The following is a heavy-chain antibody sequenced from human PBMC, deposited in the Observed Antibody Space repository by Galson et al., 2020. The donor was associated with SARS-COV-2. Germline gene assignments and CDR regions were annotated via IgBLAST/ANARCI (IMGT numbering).Heavy chain of an antibody. CDR1: GFTFSGYV. Sequence: GESLKISCAASGFTFSGYVMHWVRQAPGKGLEWVAIISYDGSSKLYADSVKGRFSISRDNSKNILNLHMNSLTADDTAVYYCARETPDTSSSNFDYWGHGTLVTVSS. CDR2: ISYDGSSK. V-gene: IGHV3-30*03. J-gene: IGHJ4*01. D-gene: IGHD6-6*01. CDR3: ARETPDTSSSNFDY.